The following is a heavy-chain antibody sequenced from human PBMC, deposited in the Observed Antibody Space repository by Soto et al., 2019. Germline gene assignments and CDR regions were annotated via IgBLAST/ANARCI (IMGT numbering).Heavy chain of an antibody. J-gene: IGHJ5*02. CDR2: ISHRGTA. D-gene: IGHD6-13*01. CDR3: ARVSATGTRWFDP. CDR1: GGSIISGAYY. Sequence: SETLSLTCTVSGGSIISGAYYLFCIRQHPGKGLEWIGYISHRGTAYYTPSLKSRVSLSVDPSKSQFSLNVTSLTAADTAVYYCARVSATGTRWFDPWGPGTLVTV. V-gene: IGHV4-31*03.